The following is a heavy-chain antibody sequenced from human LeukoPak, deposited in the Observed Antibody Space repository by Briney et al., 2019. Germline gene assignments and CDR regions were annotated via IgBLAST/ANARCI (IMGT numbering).Heavy chain of an antibody. CDR3: ASRVVPAAIGAFDI. J-gene: IGHJ3*02. D-gene: IGHD2-2*01. Sequence: SETLSLTCTVSGGSIGSGDYYWSWIRQPPGKGLEWIGYIYYSGSTYYNPSLKSRVTISVDTSKNQFSLKLSSVTAADTAVYYCASRVVPAAIGAFDIWGQGTMVTVSS. CDR1: GGSIGSGDYY. V-gene: IGHV4-30-4*08. CDR2: IYYSGST.